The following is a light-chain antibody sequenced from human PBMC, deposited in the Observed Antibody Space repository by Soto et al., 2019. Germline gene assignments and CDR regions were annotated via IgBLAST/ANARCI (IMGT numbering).Light chain of an antibody. CDR3: NAYAGSNNWV. V-gene: IGLV2-8*01. Sequence: QSALTQPPSASGSPGQSVAISCTGTSSDVGGYNYVSWYQQHPGKAPKLIIYEVSKWPSGVPDRFSGSRSGNTASLTVSGLQAEDEADYYCNAYAGSNNWVFGGGPKLTVL. J-gene: IGLJ3*02. CDR2: EVS. CDR1: SSDVGGYNY.